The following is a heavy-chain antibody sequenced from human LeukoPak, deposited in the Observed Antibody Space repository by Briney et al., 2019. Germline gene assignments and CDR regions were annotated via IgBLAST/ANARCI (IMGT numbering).Heavy chain of an antibody. V-gene: IGHV3-23*01. CDR1: GFAFGSEA. CDR3: ARARGSNGYYFDY. J-gene: IGHJ4*02. D-gene: IGHD3-10*01. CDR2: ISPGGGAT. Sequence: PGGSLRLSCAVSGFAFGSEAMSWVRQSPARGLEWVASISPGGGATYYADYVKGRFTISRDNAKNSLYLQMNSLRAEDTAVYYCARARGSNGYYFDYWGQGTLVTVSS.